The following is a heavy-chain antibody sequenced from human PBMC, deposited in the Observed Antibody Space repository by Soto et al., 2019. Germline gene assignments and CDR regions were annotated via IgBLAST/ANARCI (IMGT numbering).Heavy chain of an antibody. Sequence: PSETRSLTCTVSGGSFSGYDWVWFRQPPGKGLEWIGYMYNTGSTVYNPSFKSRVTISVDTSKNQFSLKLNSVTAADTAVYYCARDLWGYCGTDCYPLDVWGQGTTVTVSS. CDR1: GGSFSGYD. CDR2: MYNTGST. CDR3: ARDLWGYCGTDCYPLDV. D-gene: IGHD2-21*02. J-gene: IGHJ6*02. V-gene: IGHV4-59*01.